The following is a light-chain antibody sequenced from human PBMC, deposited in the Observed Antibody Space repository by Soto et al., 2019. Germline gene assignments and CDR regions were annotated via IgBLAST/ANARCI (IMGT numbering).Light chain of an antibody. Sequence: QSVLAQPPSASGSPGQSVTISCTGTSSDVGGYNSVSWYQQHPGKAPRLMIYEVSKRPSGVPDRFSGSKSGNTASLTVSGLQAEDEADYYCSSRAGSNNYVFGTGTKVTVL. CDR1: SSDVGGYNS. CDR2: EVS. CDR3: SSRAGSNNYV. V-gene: IGLV2-8*01. J-gene: IGLJ1*01.